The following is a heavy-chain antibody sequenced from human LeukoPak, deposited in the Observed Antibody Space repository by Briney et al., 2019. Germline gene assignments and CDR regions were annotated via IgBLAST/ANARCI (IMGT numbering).Heavy chain of an antibody. CDR1: GFTFSSYA. CDR2: IGSTGSNT. V-gene: IGHV3-23*01. J-gene: IGHJ4*02. D-gene: IGHD4-17*01. CDR3: AKSMSTVTTSPF. Sequence: GGSLRLSCAASGFTFSSYAMSWVRQAPGKGLEWVSTIGSTGSNTDYTDSVKGRFTISRDNSKNTLYLQINGLRADDTAVYYCAKSMSTVTTSPFWGQGTLVTVSS.